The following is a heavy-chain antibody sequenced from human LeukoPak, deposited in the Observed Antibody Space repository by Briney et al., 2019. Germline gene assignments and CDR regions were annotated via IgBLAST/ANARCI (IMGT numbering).Heavy chain of an antibody. D-gene: IGHD1-26*01. J-gene: IGHJ4*02. V-gene: IGHV3-33*01. CDR2: IWYDGSNK. Sequence: GRSLRLSCAASGFTFSSYGMHWVRQAPGKGLESVAVIWYDGSNKYYADSVKGRFTISRDNSKNTLYLQMNSLRAEDTAVYYCASQRFIVGATNDYWGQGTLVTVSS. CDR3: ASQRFIVGATNDY. CDR1: GFTFSSYG.